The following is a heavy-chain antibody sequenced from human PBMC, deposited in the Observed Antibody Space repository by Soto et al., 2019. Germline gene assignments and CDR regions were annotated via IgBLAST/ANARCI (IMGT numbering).Heavy chain of an antibody. CDR1: GGSISSGDYY. D-gene: IGHD5-18*01. CDR2: IYYSGST. J-gene: IGHJ5*02. V-gene: IGHV4-30-4*01. Sequence: PSETLSLTCTVSGGSISSGDYYWSWIRQPPGKGLEWIGYIYYSGSTYYNPSLKSRVTISVDTSKNQFSLKLSSVTAADTAVYYCARGRGRIQLWLRGFNWFDPWGQGTLVTVSS. CDR3: ARGRGRIQLWLRGFNWFDP.